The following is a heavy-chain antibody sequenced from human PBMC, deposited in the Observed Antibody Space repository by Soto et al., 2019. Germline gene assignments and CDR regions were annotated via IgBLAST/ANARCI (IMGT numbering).Heavy chain of an antibody. Sequence: QVQLQESGPGLVKPSETLSLTCTVSGGSISSYYWSWIRQPPGKGLEWIGYIYYSGSTNYNPSLKSRVTISVDTSKNQFSLKLSSVTAADTAVYYCARDRVVVTATNYYYYGMDVWGQGTTFTVSS. J-gene: IGHJ6*02. CDR2: IYYSGST. V-gene: IGHV4-59*01. CDR1: GGSISSYY. D-gene: IGHD2-21*02. CDR3: ARDRVVVTATNYYYYGMDV.